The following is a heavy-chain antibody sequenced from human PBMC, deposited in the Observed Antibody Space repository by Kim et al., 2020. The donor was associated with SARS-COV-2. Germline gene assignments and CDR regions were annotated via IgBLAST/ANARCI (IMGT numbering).Heavy chain of an antibody. V-gene: IGHV3-15*01. J-gene: IGHJ4*02. D-gene: IGHD5-18*01. CDR3: TANRQLVDTAMAVIHFDY. CDR2: IKSKTDGGTT. Sequence: GGSLRLSCAASGFTFSNAWMSWVRQAPGKGLEWVGRIKSKTDGGTTDYAAPVKGRFTISRDDSKNTLYLQMNSLKTEDTAVYYCTANRQLVDTAMAVIHFDYWGQGTLVTVSS. CDR1: GFTFSNAW.